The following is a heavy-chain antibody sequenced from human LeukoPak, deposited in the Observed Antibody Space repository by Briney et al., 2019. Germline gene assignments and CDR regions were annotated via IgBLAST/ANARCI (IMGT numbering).Heavy chain of an antibody. D-gene: IGHD1-26*01. Sequence: SVKVSCKASGGTFSSYAISWVRQAPEQGLEWMGRITPIFGTANYAQKFQGRVTITTDESKSTAYMELSSMRSEDTAVYYCASGSGSSYYYYYYMDVWGKGTTVTVSS. CDR2: ITPIFGTA. CDR3: ASGSGSSYYYYYYMDV. J-gene: IGHJ6*03. CDR1: GGTFSSYA. V-gene: IGHV1-69*05.